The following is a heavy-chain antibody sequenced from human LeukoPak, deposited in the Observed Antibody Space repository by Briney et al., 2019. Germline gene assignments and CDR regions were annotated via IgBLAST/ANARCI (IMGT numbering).Heavy chain of an antibody. J-gene: IGHJ4*02. CDR3: ASRSSGYLYYFDY. CDR2: IYHSGST. CDR1: GGSISSSNW. D-gene: IGHD3-22*01. Sequence: SGTLSLTCAVSGGSISSSNWWSWVRQPPGKGLEWIGEIYHSGSTNYNPSLKSRVTISVDKSKNQFSLKLSSVTAADTAVYYCASRSSGYLYYFDYWGQGTLVTVSS. V-gene: IGHV4-4*02.